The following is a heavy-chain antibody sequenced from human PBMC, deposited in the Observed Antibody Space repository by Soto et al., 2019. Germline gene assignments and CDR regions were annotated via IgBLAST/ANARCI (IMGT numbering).Heavy chain of an antibody. CDR2: ISASDGSS. J-gene: IGHJ4*02. CDR1: GYTFNNYD. CDR3: ATYYFGSGSYYRFDT. D-gene: IGHD3-10*01. Sequence: ASVKVSCKASGYTFNNYDIHWVRQAPGQGLEWMGWISASDGSSNSAQKFRPRIALTTDTSTNTAYMELLSLTSDDTAVYFCATYYFGSGSYYRFDTWGQGTLVTVSS. V-gene: IGHV1-18*01.